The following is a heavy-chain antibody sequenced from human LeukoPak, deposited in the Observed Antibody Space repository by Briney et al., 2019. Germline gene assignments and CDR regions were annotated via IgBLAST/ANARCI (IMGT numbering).Heavy chain of an antibody. CDR3: ARENTVRDY. J-gene: IGHJ4*02. CDR1: GFTFSGYW. CDR2: IKQDGSEK. D-gene: IGHD4-17*01. V-gene: IGHV3-7*01. Sequence: PGGSLRLSCAASGFTFSGYWMSWVRQAPGKGPEWVANIKQDGSEKYYVDSVKGRFTISRDNAKNSLFLQMNSLRAEDTAVYYCARENTVRDYWGQGTLVTASS.